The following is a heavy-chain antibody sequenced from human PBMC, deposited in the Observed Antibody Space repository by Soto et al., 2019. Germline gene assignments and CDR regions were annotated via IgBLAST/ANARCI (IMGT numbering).Heavy chain of an antibody. CDR3: AKDKYTDSVWKVWFFDY. D-gene: IGHD1-1*01. Sequence: EVQLLESGGGLVKPGGSLRLSCAASGFTFSKYAMSWVRLAPGKGLEWVSSISANGGITDYADSVKGRFTISRDNFQNILSLQMDSLRGDDTALYFCAKDKYTDSVWKVWFFDYWGRGTLVTVSS. V-gene: IGHV3-23*01. CDR2: ISANGGIT. CDR1: GFTFSKYA. J-gene: IGHJ2*01.